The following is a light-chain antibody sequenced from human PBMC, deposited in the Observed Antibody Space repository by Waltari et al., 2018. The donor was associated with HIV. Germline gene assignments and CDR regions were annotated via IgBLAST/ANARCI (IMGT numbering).Light chain of an antibody. Sequence: QSALPQPASVSGSPGQSITISCTGTSSDVGSYNLVSWYQQHPGKAPKLMIYEVSNRPSGVSNRFSGSKSGNTASLTISGLQAEDEADYYCCSYAGSSYVFGTGTKVTVL. J-gene: IGLJ1*01. V-gene: IGLV2-23*02. CDR1: SSDVGSYNL. CDR3: CSYAGSSYV. CDR2: EVS.